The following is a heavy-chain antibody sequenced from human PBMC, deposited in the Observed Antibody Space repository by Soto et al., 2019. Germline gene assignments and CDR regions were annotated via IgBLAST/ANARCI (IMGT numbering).Heavy chain of an antibody. CDR3: ARGRGSGSGSYYNRRENWFDP. D-gene: IGHD3-10*01. J-gene: IGHJ5*02. CDR2: INHSGST. V-gene: IGHV4-34*01. Sequence: SETLSLTCAVYGGSFSGYYWSWIRQPPGKGLEWIGEINHSGSTNYNPSLKSRVTISVDTSKNQFSLKLSSVTAADTAVYYCARGRGSGSGSYYNRRENWFDPWGQGTLVTVSS. CDR1: GGSFSGYY.